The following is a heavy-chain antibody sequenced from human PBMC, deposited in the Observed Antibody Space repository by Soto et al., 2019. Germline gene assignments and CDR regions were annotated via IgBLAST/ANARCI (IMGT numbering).Heavy chain of an antibody. V-gene: IGHV5-10-1*01. D-gene: IGHD2-2*01. CDR3: ARLFCSSSTCDSWFDP. CDR1: GYTFTTFW. J-gene: IGHJ5*02. CDR2: IDPRDSYV. Sequence: GESLKISCTGFGYTFTTFWISWVRQMPGKGLEWMGRIDPRDSYVNYSPSFQGHVTISVDKSISTAYLQWGSLKASDTAMYFCARLFCSSSTCDSWFDPWGQGTLVTVSS.